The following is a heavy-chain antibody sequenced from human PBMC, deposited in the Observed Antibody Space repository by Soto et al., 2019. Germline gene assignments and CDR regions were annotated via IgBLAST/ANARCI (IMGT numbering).Heavy chain of an antibody. V-gene: IGHV4-31*03. J-gene: IGHJ4*02. Sequence: QVQLQESGPGLVKPSQTLSLTCTVSGGSISSGGYYWSWIRQHPGKGLEWIGSIYYSGSTYYNPSPXSXVTTSVDASKIQFPLKLSPVTAAATAVYYCARGVLHWGQGTLVTVSS. CDR2: IYYSGST. D-gene: IGHD3-16*01. CDR3: ARGVLH. CDR1: GGSISSGGYY.